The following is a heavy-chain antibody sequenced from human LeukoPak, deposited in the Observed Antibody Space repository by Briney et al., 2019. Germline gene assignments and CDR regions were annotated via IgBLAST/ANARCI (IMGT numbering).Heavy chain of an antibody. CDR2: ISYDGSNK. J-gene: IGHJ6*03. V-gene: IGHV3-30-3*01. CDR3: ARDGLSGGFDYYYYMDV. D-gene: IGHD3-16*01. Sequence: PGRSLRLSCAASGFTFSSYAMHWVRQAPGKGLEWVAVISYDGSNKYYADSVKGRFTISRDNSKNTLYLQMNSLRAEDTAVYYCARDGLSGGFDYYYYMDVWGKGTTVTVSS. CDR1: GFTFSSYA.